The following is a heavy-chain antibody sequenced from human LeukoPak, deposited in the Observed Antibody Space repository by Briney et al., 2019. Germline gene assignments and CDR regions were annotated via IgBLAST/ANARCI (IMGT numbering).Heavy chain of an antibody. CDR1: GGSISSYY. Sequence: SETLSLTCTVSGGSISSYYWSWIRQPPGKGLEWIGYIYYSGSTNYNPSLKSRVTISVDTSKNQFSLKLSSVTAADTAVYYCARGSSGWYNYWGQGTLVTVSS. V-gene: IGHV4-59*01. CDR2: IYYSGST. CDR3: ARGSSGWYNY. D-gene: IGHD6-19*01. J-gene: IGHJ4*02.